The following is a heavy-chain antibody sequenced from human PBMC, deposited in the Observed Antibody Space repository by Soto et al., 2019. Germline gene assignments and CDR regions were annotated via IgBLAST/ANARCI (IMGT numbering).Heavy chain of an antibody. CDR3: AKGPYQLPSSYFDY. CDR2: ISGSGGST. Sequence: TFSRYAMSWVRQAPGKGLEWVSAISGSGGSTYYADSVKGRFTISRDNSKNTLYLQMNSLRAEDTAVYYCAKGPYQLPSSYFDYWGQGTLVTVSS. CDR1: TFSRYA. D-gene: IGHD2-2*01. V-gene: IGHV3-23*01. J-gene: IGHJ4*02.